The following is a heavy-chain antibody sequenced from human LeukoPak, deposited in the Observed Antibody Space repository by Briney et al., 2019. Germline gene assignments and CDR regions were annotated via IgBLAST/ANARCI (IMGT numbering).Heavy chain of an antibody. Sequence: VGSLRLSCAASGFTFSSYSMNWVRQAPGKGLEWVSSISSSSSYIYYADSVKGRFTISRDNAKNSLYLQMNSLRAEDTAVYYCARDPSPAILLEVIPCFDSWGQGTLVTVSS. D-gene: IGHD1-1*01. CDR1: GFTFSSYS. V-gene: IGHV3-21*01. CDR2: ISSSSSYI. J-gene: IGHJ4*02. CDR3: ARDPSPAILLEVIPCFDS.